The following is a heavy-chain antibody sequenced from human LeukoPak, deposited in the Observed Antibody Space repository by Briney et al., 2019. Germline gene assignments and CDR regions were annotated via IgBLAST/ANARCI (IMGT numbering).Heavy chain of an antibody. Sequence: SETLSLTCTVSSGSMSSLYWSWIRQPPGKGLEWIGYIYYSGTTDYNPSLKSRVTISIDTSKNQFSLKLSSVTAADTAVYYCVCGSSYSSEYFQHWGQGTLVTVSS. V-gene: IGHV4-59*11. CDR2: IYYSGTT. D-gene: IGHD2-15*01. J-gene: IGHJ1*01. CDR1: SGSMSSLY. CDR3: VCGSSYSSEYFQH.